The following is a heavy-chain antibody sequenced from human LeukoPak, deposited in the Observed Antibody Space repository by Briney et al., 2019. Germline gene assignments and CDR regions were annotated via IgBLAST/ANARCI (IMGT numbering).Heavy chain of an antibody. CDR3: ARDRIRYFDWTADAFDV. CDR1: GYTFSGYY. V-gene: IGHV1-2*02. CDR2: INPNSGGT. J-gene: IGHJ3*01. Sequence: ASVKVSCKASGYTFSGYYLHWVRLAPGQGLEWMGWINPNSGGTNYAQKFQGRVTMTRDTSITTAYMELSRLRSDDTAVYYRARDRIRYFDWTADAFDVWGQGTMVTVSS. D-gene: IGHD3-9*01.